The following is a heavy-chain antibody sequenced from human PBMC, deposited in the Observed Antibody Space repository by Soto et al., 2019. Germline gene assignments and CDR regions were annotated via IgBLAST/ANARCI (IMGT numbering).Heavy chain of an antibody. CDR3: ARDDGYTYGYFDY. CDR1: GGSFSGYY. V-gene: IGHV4-59*01. Sequence: XXTLSLPFAVYGGSFSGYYWRWIPQPPGKGLEWIGYIYDSGRTNYNPSLKSRVTISVGTSKNQFSLKLSSVTAADTAVYYCARDDGYTYGYFDYWGQGTLVTVSS. J-gene: IGHJ4*02. D-gene: IGHD5-18*01. CDR2: IYDSGRT.